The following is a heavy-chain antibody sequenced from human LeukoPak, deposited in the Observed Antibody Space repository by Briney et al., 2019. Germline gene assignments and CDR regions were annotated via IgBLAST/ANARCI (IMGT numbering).Heavy chain of an antibody. CDR1: GYTFSSYD. D-gene: IGHD6-13*01. J-gene: IGHJ4*02. CDR2: MNPNSGNT. CDR3: TRGLRREQQLLRAFDD. V-gene: IGHV1-8*01. Sequence: GASVKVSCKASGYTFSSYDINWVRQATGQGLEWMGWMNPNSGNTGYAQKFQGRVSMTSNTSISTAYMELSSLRSEDTAVYHCTRGLRREQQLLRAFDDWGQGTLVTVSS.